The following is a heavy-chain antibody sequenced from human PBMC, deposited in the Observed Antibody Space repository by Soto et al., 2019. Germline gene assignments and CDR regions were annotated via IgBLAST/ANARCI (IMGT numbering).Heavy chain of an antibody. CDR3: PTGTSSIIVEGVAATLGVFDI. D-gene: IGHD2-15*01. V-gene: IGHV4-39*01. CDR1: GGSIGGSIYD. J-gene: IGHJ3*02. Sequence: SETLSLTGTVSGGSIGGSIYDGAGSRQPRGKGREGMGSIEYGGSTYYNPSLKSRVTLSVDTSKTQSSPKLSSVPAADTAVYYCPTGTSSIIVEGVAATLGVFDIWGQGTMVTVSS. CDR2: IEYGGST.